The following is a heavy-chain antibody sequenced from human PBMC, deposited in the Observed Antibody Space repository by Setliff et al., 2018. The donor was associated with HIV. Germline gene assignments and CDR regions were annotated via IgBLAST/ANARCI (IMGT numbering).Heavy chain of an antibody. D-gene: IGHD3-10*01. CDR1: GFTFSTFW. CDR3: ARDWELRTIGWEARLDY. J-gene: IGHJ4*02. CDR2: IKHDGGEA. Sequence: GESLTISCAASGFTFSTFWMTWVRQSPEKGLEWVASIKHDGGEAHYVDSLKGRFTISRDNPKNSLYLQMNSLRVEDTAVYYCARDWELRTIGWEARLDYWGQGTLVTVS. V-gene: IGHV3-7*05.